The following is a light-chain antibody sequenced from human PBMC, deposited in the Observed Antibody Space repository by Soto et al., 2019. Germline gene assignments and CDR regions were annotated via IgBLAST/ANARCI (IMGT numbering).Light chain of an antibody. Sequence: QSALTQPASVSGSPGQSITIYCTGTSNDVGGYNYVSWYQQHPGKAPKLILYNVINRPSGISSRFSGSKSGNTASLTVSGLQAEDEADYYCCSYTSSTTWVFGGGTKLTVL. V-gene: IGLV2-14*03. CDR1: SNDVGGYNY. CDR2: NVI. J-gene: IGLJ3*02. CDR3: CSYTSSTTWV.